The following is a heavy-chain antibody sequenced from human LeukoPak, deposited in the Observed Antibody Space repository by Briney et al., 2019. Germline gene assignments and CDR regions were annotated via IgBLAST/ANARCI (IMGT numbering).Heavy chain of an antibody. J-gene: IGHJ4*02. V-gene: IGHV3-30*01. CDR3: ARQQTKGIAEQLDY. CDR2: ISYDGSNK. CDR1: GFTFSSYA. D-gene: IGHD6-13*01. Sequence: PGGSLRLSCAASGFTFSSYAMHWVRQAPGKGLEWVAVISYDGSNKYYADSVKGRFTISRDNSKNTLYLQMNSLRAEDTAVYYCARQQTKGIAEQLDYWGQGTLVTVSS.